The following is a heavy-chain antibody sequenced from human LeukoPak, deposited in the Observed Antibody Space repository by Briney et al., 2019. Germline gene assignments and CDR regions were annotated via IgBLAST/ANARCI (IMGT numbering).Heavy chain of an antibody. Sequence: PGGSPRLSCAASGFTFDDYAMHWVRHAPGKGLEWVSLISWDGGSTYYADSVKGRFTISRDNSKNSLYLQMNSLRAEDTALYYCAKGPQSSGGDHYFDYWGQGTLVTVSS. CDR2: ISWDGGST. J-gene: IGHJ4*02. V-gene: IGHV3-43D*04. CDR1: GFTFDDYA. D-gene: IGHD2-15*01. CDR3: AKGPQSSGGDHYFDY.